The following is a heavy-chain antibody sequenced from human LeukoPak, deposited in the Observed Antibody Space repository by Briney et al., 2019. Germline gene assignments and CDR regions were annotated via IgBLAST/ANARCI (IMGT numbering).Heavy chain of an antibody. CDR1: GGSISSYY. Sequence: PSETLSLTCTVSGGSISSYYWSWIRQPAGKGLEWIGRIYSTGSTNYNPSLRSRVTMSVDTSKNQFSLKLSSVTAAGTAVYYCARVAYSSSSGKFYYFDYWGQGTLVTVSS. V-gene: IGHV4-4*07. J-gene: IGHJ4*02. CDR2: IYSTGST. D-gene: IGHD6-6*01. CDR3: ARVAYSSSSGKFYYFDY.